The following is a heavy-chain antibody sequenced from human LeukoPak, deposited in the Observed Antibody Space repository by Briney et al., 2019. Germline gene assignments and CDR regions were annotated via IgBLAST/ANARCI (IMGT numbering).Heavy chain of an antibody. CDR3: ARDQGLTGYFDY. Sequence: PSETLSLTCAVYGGSFSGYYWSWIRQPPGKGLEWIGEINHSGSTNYNPSLKSRVTISVDTSKNQFSLKLSSVTAADTAVYYCARDQGLTGYFDYWGQGSLVTVSS. D-gene: IGHD3-9*01. CDR2: INHSGST. J-gene: IGHJ4*02. V-gene: IGHV4-34*01. CDR1: GGSFSGYY.